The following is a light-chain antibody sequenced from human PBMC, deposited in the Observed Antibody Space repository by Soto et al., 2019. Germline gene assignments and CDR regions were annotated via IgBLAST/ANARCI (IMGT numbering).Light chain of an antibody. Sequence: DIQMTQSPSSVSASVGDRATISCQASQGISRSLAWYQQKPGKAPKXMIYAASSLQSGVPSRFSGSGFGTDFTLTISSLQPEDSAMYYCQQADTFPITFGQGTRLEIK. V-gene: IGKV1D-12*01. J-gene: IGKJ5*01. CDR3: QQADTFPIT. CDR1: QGISRS. CDR2: AAS.